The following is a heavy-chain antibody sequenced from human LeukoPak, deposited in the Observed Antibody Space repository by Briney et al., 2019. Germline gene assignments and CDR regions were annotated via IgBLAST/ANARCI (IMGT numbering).Heavy chain of an antibody. J-gene: IGHJ4*02. CDR3: ARVAPGVTTGGYYFDY. CDR1: GFTFSSYS. Sequence: PGGSLRLSCAASGFTFSSYSMNWVRQAPGKGLEWVSAISSSSNYIYYADSVKGRFTVSRDNAKNSLYLQMNSLRAEDTAVYYCARVAPGVTTGGYYFDYWGQGTLVTVSS. CDR2: ISSSSNYI. V-gene: IGHV3-21*01. D-gene: IGHD4-17*01.